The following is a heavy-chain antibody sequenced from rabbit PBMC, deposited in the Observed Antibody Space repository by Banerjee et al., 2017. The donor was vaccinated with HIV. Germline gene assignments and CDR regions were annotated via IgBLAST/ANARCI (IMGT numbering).Heavy chain of an antibody. Sequence: QEQLEESGGGLVKPGGTLTLTCTASGFSFSNKYVMCWVRQAPGKGLEWIACIYTGDGNTHYASWAKGRFTISKTSSTVDLKMTSLTVADTATYFCARDWAGSNFAFKLWGPGTLVTVS. V-gene: IGHV1S45*01. CDR2: IYTGDGNT. CDR3: ARDWAGSNFAFKL. CDR1: GFSFSNKYV. D-gene: IGHD4-2*01. J-gene: IGHJ4*01.